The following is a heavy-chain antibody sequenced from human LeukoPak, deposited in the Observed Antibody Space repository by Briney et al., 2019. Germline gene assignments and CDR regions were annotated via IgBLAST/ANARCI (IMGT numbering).Heavy chain of an antibody. D-gene: IGHD3-10*01. CDR3: TRGRRNYYGSGSYYKKRTERFDY. Sequence: SETLSLTCAVYGGSFSGYYWSWIRQPPGKGLEWIGEINHSGSTNYNPSLKSRVTIPVDTSKNQFSLKLSSVTAADTAVYYCTRGRRNYYGSGSYYKKRTERFDYWGQGTLVTVSS. J-gene: IGHJ4*02. CDR2: INHSGST. CDR1: GGSFSGYY. V-gene: IGHV4-34*01.